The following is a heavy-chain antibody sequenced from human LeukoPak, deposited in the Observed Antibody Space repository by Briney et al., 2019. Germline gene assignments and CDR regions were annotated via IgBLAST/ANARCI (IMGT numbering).Heavy chain of an antibody. D-gene: IGHD5-12*01. CDR1: GFTFSSYA. Sequence: GGSLRLSCAASGFTFSSYAMSWVRQAPGKGLEWVSAISGSGGSTYYADSVKGRFTISRDNSKNTLYPQMNSLRAEDTAVYYCAKETYSGYDSSPFDYWGQGTLVTVSS. V-gene: IGHV3-23*01. CDR2: ISGSGGST. CDR3: AKETYSGYDSSPFDY. J-gene: IGHJ4*02.